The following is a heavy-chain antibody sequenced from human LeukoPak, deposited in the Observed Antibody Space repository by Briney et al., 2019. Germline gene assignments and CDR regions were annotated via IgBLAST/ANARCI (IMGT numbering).Heavy chain of an antibody. D-gene: IGHD6-13*01. V-gene: IGHV4-61*05. CDR3: ATGVHGIAAAGDYYFDY. J-gene: IGHJ4*02. Sequence: SETLSLTCTVSGGSISSSSYYWGWIRQPPGKGLEWLGYMYYRGNTNYDPSLKSRVTISIDTPNNQFSLKLSSVTAADTAVYYCATGVHGIAAAGDYYFDYWGQGTLVTVSS. CDR2: MYYRGNT. CDR1: GGSISSSSYY.